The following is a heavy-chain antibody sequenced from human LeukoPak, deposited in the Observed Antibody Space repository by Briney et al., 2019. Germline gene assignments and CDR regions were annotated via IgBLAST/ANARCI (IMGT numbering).Heavy chain of an antibody. J-gene: IGHJ4*02. V-gene: IGHV2-5*02. CDR2: IYWDDDK. D-gene: IGHD2-8*01. Sequence: CGPTLMKPTQTLTLICTFSGFSLSTSGVGVGWIRQPPGKALKWLALIYWDDDKRYSPSLKSRLTITKDTSKNQVVLTMTNMDPVDTATYYCAHQTNGFDYWGQGTLVTVSS. CDR3: AHQTNGFDY. CDR1: GFSLSTSGVG.